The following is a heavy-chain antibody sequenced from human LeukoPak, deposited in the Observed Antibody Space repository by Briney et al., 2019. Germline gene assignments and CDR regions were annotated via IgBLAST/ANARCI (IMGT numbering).Heavy chain of an antibody. Sequence: SETLSLTCTVSGGSISSGDYYWSWIRQPPGKGLEWIGYIYYSGSTYYNPSLKSRVTISVDTSKNQFSLKLSSVTAADTAVYYCARGVDGYSYYYMDVWGKGTTVTVSS. CDR1: GGSISSGDYY. D-gene: IGHD5-24*01. CDR2: IYYSGST. J-gene: IGHJ6*03. CDR3: ARGVDGYSYYYMDV. V-gene: IGHV4-30-4*08.